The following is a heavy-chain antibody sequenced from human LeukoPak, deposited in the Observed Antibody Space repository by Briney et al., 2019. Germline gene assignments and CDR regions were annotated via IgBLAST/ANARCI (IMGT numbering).Heavy chain of an antibody. V-gene: IGHV3-7*01. CDR3: ASGIVVVPAADPCLDY. CDR1: GFTFSNYW. CDR2: IKQDGSET. Sequence: PGGSLRLSCAASGFTFSNYWMSWVRRAPGKGLEWVAHIKQDGSETYYVDSVRGRFTISRDNAKKSLYLQMNSLRAEDTAVYYCASGIVVVPAADPCLDYWGQGTLVTVSS. D-gene: IGHD2-2*01. J-gene: IGHJ4*02.